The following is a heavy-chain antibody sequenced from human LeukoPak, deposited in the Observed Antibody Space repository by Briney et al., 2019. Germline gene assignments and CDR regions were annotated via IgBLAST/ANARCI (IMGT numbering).Heavy chain of an antibody. CDR3: ARQGGSFLSNFDY. D-gene: IGHD1-26*01. CDR2: IYPGDSDA. CDR1: GYRFTTYW. J-gene: IGHJ4*02. Sequence: GESLKISCKGSGYRFTTYWIGWVRQMPGKGLEWMGIIYPGDSDARYSPSFQGQVTISADKSISTAHLQWSSLKASDTAMYYCARQGGSFLSNFDYWGQGTLVTVSS. V-gene: IGHV5-51*01.